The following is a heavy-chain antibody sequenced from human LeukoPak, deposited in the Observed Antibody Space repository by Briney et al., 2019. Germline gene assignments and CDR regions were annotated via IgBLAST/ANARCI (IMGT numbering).Heavy chain of an antibody. CDR3: ARDYDILTGPFNWFDP. J-gene: IGHJ5*02. CDR1: GGSISSSSYY. Sequence: SETLSLTCTVSGGSISSSSYYWGWIRQPPGKGLEWIGSIYYSGSTYYNPSLKSRVTISVDTSKNQFSLKLSSVTAADTAVYYCARDYDILTGPFNWFDPWGQGTLVTISS. V-gene: IGHV4-39*02. D-gene: IGHD3-9*01. CDR2: IYYSGST.